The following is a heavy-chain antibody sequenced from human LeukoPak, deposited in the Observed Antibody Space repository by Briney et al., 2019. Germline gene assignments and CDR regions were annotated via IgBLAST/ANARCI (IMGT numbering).Heavy chain of an antibody. D-gene: IGHD3-22*01. CDR1: GYSISSYY. Sequence: PSETLSLTCTVSGYSISSYYWSWIRQPPGKGLEWIGYIYYSGSTNYNPSLKSRVTISVDTSKNQFSLKLSSVTAADTAVYYCARAQTTYYYDSSGAFDIWGQGTMVTVSS. J-gene: IGHJ3*02. V-gene: IGHV4-59*01. CDR2: IYYSGST. CDR3: ARAQTTYYYDSSGAFDI.